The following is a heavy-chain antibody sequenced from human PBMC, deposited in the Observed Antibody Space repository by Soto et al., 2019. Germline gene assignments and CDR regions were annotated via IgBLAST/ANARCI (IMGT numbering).Heavy chain of an antibody. CDR3: AKEGGFGVAFKSLANFDY. D-gene: IGHD3-3*01. Sequence: GGSLRLSCAASGFTFSSYGMHWVRQAPGKGLEWVAVISYDGSNKYYADSVKGRFTISRDNSKNTLYLQMNSLRAEDTAVYYCAKEGGFGVAFKSLANFDYWGQGTLVTVSS. V-gene: IGHV3-30*18. J-gene: IGHJ4*02. CDR1: GFTFSSYG. CDR2: ISYDGSNK.